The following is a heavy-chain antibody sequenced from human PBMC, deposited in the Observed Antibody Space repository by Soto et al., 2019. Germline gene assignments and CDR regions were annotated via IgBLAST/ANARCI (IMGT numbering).Heavy chain of an antibody. J-gene: IGHJ4*02. CDR1: GYTFTSYD. V-gene: IGHV1-8*01. D-gene: IGHD3-9*01. CDR2: MNPNSDNT. Sequence: QVQLVQSGAEVKKPGASVKVSCKASGYTFTSYDMNWVRQATGQGLEWMGWMNPNSDNTGYAQKFQGRVTRTRNTSISTAYMELCSLRSEDTSVNSCARGAYYGCLTGYYSDPFDYWGQGTGVTVSS. CDR3: ARGAYYGCLTGYYSDPFDY.